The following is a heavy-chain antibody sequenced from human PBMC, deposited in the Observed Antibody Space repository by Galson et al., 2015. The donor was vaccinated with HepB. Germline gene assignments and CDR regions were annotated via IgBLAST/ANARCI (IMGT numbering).Heavy chain of an antibody. CDR3: AKDMDNWNDGDYGMDV. Sequence: SLRLSCAASGFTFDDYAMHWVRQAPGKGLEWVSGISWNSGSIGYADSVKGRFTISRDNAKNSLYLQMNSLRAEDTALYYCAKDMDNWNDGDYGMDVWGQGTTVTVSS. J-gene: IGHJ6*02. CDR1: GFTFDDYA. V-gene: IGHV3-9*01. D-gene: IGHD1-20*01. CDR2: ISWNSGSI.